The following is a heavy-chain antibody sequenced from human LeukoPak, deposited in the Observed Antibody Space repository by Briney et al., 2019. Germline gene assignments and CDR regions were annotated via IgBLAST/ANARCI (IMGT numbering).Heavy chain of an antibody. CDR1: GGSFSGYY. Sequence: SETLSLTCAVYGGSFSGYYWSWIRQPPGKGLEWIGEINHSGSTNYNPSLKSRVTISVDTSKNQFSLKLSSVTAADTAVYYCARRSEYSSGWYFYFDYWGQGTLVTVSS. V-gene: IGHV4-34*01. J-gene: IGHJ4*02. CDR3: ARRSEYSSGWYFYFDY. D-gene: IGHD6-19*01. CDR2: INHSGST.